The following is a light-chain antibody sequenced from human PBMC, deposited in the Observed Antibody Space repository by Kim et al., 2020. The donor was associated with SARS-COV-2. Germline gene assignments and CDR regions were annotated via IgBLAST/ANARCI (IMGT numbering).Light chain of an antibody. Sequence: EVVMTQSPATLSVSPGDRVILSCRASQRIGTKLAWYQQKVGQAPRLLIYRASTRATGIPARFSGSGSGTDFTLTISSLQSDDVAIYHSQQYDNWPRMYSFGQGTKLEI. CDR1: QRIGTK. CDR2: RAS. CDR3: QQYDNWPRMYS. V-gene: IGKV3D-15*01. J-gene: IGKJ2*01.